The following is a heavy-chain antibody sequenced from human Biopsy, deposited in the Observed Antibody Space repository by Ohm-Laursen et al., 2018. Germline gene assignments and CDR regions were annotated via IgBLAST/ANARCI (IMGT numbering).Heavy chain of an antibody. Sequence: ATVNVSCKSSGYSLTRFGIRWVRQAPGQGLEWMGGISTQRKKTRYEQKFQGRVMMTKDTSTTTAHLELRRLRSDDTAVYYFAGHSPPGLEVSWNDVFDIWGQGTVVTVS. CDR1: GYSLTRFG. CDR2: ISTQRKKT. CDR3: AGHSPPGLEVSWNDVFDI. D-gene: IGHD5/OR15-5a*01. J-gene: IGHJ3*02. V-gene: IGHV1-18*01.